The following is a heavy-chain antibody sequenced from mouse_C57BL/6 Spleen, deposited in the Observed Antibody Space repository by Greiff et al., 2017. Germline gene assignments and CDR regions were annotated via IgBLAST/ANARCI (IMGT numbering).Heavy chain of an antibody. V-gene: IGHV5-9-1*02. J-gene: IGHJ3*01. D-gene: IGHD1-2*01. CDR1: GFTFSSYA. Sequence: EVKLMESGEGLVKPGGSLKLSCAASGFTFSSYAMSWVRQTPEKRLEWVAYISSGGDSIYYADTVKGRFTISRDNARNTLYLQMSSLKSEDTSMYYCTRGDHYDGFAYWGQGTLVTVSA. CDR3: TRGDHYDGFAY. CDR2: ISSGGDSI.